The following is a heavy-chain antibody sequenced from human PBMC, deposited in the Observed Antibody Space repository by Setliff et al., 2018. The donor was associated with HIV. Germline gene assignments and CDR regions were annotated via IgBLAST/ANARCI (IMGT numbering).Heavy chain of an antibody. D-gene: IGHD3-3*02. Sequence: PSETLSLTCAVSGASINTINHLWDWIRQPPGKGLEWISSVYFTGDAYYNPSLKSRVTLSVDTSKNLFSLELRSVTAADTAVYYCVRHISPVDAFDVWGQGTMVTVSS. J-gene: IGHJ3*01. CDR3: VRHISPVDAFDV. CDR1: GASINTINHL. V-gene: IGHV4-39*01. CDR2: VYFTGDA.